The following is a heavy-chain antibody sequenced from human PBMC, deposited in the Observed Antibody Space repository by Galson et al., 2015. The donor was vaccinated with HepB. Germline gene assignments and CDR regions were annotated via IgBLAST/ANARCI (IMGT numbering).Heavy chain of an antibody. V-gene: IGHV3-74*01. CDR1: GFTFSNAW. Sequence: SLRLSCAASGFTFSNAWMSWVRQAPGKGLVWVSRINSDGSSTSYADSVKGRFTISRDNAKNTLYLQMNSLRAGDTAVYYCARGEYSSSSYDYWGQGTLVTVSS. CDR2: INSDGSST. CDR3: ARGEYSSSSYDY. J-gene: IGHJ4*02. D-gene: IGHD6-6*01.